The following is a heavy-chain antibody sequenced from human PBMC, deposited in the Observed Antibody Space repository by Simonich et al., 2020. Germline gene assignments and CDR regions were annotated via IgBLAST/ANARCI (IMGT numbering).Heavy chain of an antibody. J-gene: IGHJ4*02. V-gene: IGHV1-8*03. CDR2: MNPNSGNT. CDR1: GYTFPSYD. D-gene: IGHD2-15*01. Sequence: QVQLVQSGAEVKKPGASVKVSCKASGYTFPSYDINWVRQATGQGLEWMGWMNPNSGNTGYAQKFQGRVTITRNTSISTAFRERSILRSEDTAGYYCARGRGGMSRGYVDYWGQGTLVTVSS. CDR3: ARGRGGMSRGYVDY.